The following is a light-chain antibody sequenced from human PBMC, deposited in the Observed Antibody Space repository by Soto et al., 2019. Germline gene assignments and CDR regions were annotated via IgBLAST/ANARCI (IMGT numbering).Light chain of an antibody. CDR2: AAS. V-gene: IGKV1-27*01. J-gene: IGKJ3*01. Sequence: DIQMTQSPSSLSASVGDRVTITCRASQGISNYLAWYQQKPGKVPKLLIYAASTLQSGFPSRFSGSGSGTDFTLTIRSLQPEDVATYYCQKYNSAPPTFGPPTKVHIK. CDR1: QGISNY. CDR3: QKYNSAPPT.